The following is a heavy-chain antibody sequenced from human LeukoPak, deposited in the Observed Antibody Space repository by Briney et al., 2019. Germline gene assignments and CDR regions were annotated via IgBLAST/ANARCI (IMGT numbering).Heavy chain of an antibody. V-gene: IGHV4-59*01. J-gene: IGHJ4*02. Sequence: SETLSLTCTVSGGSISSYYWSWLRQPPGKGLEGMGYIYYSGSTNYNPSLKSRVTISVDTSKNQFSLQLSSVTAADTAVYYCARESIAVDYWGQGTLVTVSS. CDR1: GGSISSYY. D-gene: IGHD6-6*01. CDR2: IYYSGST. CDR3: ARESIAVDY.